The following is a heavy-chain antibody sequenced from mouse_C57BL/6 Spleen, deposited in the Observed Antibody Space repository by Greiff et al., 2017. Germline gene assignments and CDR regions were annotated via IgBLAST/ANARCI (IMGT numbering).Heavy chain of an antibody. CDR1: GFTFSDYG. CDR2: ISSGSSTI. V-gene: IGHV5-17*01. CDR3: AREDYGSSSPYDAMDY. Sequence: EVQLQESGGGLVKPGGSLKLSCAASGFTFSDYGMHWVRQAPETGLEWVAYISSGSSTISYAATVKGRFTISRDNAKNTLFLQMTSLRSEDTAMYYCAREDYGSSSPYDAMDYWGQGTSVTVSA. D-gene: IGHD1-1*01. J-gene: IGHJ4*01.